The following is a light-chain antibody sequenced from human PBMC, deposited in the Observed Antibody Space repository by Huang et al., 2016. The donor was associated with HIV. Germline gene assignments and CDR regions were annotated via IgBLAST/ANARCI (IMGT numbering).Light chain of an antibody. V-gene: IGKV1-39*01. CDR1: QNTNNY. Sequence: DIQLTQSPSSLSASVGDRVTITCRATQNTNNYLNWDQQKPGKAPKLLIYAASNLEGGVPSRFSGSGSGTEFTLTISSLQPEDFATYYCQQSFNTPQTFGQGTKVEIK. J-gene: IGKJ1*01. CDR3: QQSFNTPQT. CDR2: AAS.